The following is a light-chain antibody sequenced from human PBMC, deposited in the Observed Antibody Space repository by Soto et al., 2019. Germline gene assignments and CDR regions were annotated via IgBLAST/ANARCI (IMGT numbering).Light chain of an antibody. V-gene: IGLV2-18*02. CDR1: SSDVGNYNR. Sequence: QSALTQPPSVSGSPGQSVAISCNGTSSDVGNYNRVSWYQQPPGTAPRLMIYDVSNRPSGVPDRFSGSKSGNTASLTISGLQADDEADYYCSSYTTSSTYVFGTGTKVTVL. CDR3: SSYTTSSTYV. CDR2: DVS. J-gene: IGLJ1*01.